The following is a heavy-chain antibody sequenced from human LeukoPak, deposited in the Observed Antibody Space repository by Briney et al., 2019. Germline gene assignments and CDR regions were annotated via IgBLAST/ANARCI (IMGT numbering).Heavy chain of an antibody. D-gene: IGHD3-22*01. CDR2: IYQSGSA. Sequence: SETLSLTCGVSGASVSSIGYSWSWIRQPPGRGLEWIGYIYQSGSASYNPSLQSRVTISIDKSKNQFSLNLNSVTAADTAVYYCARNSYYDNSGEGAFDVWGQGTMVTVSS. J-gene: IGHJ3*01. CDR1: GASVSSIGYS. CDR3: ARNSYYDNSGEGAFDV. V-gene: IGHV4-30-2*01.